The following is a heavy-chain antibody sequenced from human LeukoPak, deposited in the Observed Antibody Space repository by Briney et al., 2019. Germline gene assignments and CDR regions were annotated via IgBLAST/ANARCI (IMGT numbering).Heavy chain of an antibody. CDR1: GGTFSSYA. V-gene: IGHV1-69*13. CDR3: ATPPVIGPYYYYMDV. J-gene: IGHJ6*03. D-gene: IGHD3-10*01. Sequence: SVKVSCKASGGTFSSYAISWVRQAPGQGLEWMGGIIPIFGTANYAQKFQGRVTITADESTSTAYMELSSLRSEDTAVYYCATPPVIGPYYYYMDVWGKGTTVTVSS. CDR2: IIPIFGTA.